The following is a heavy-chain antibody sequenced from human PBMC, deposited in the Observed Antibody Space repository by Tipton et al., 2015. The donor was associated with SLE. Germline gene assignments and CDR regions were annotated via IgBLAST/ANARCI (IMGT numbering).Heavy chain of an antibody. CDR2: IYHNGAA. V-gene: IGHV4-4*02. D-gene: IGHD3-3*01. CDR1: GDSISGRNW. J-gene: IGHJ4*02. Sequence: TLSLTCAVSGDSISGRNWWNWVRQPPGKGLEWIAEIYHNGAANYSPSLKSRVTISVDKSKNKFSLELNSVTAADTAVYYCARVRYDSWRDSYTHFDSWGQGTLVTVSS. CDR3: ARVRYDSWRDSYTHFDS.